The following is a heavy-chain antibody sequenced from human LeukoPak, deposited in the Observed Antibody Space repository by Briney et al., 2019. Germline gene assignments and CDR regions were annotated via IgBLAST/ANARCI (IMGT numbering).Heavy chain of an antibody. J-gene: IGHJ4*02. D-gene: IGHD1-26*01. CDR2: INPSGGST. Sequence: ASVKVSCKASGYTFTRYYMYWVRQAPGQGLEWMGIINPSGGSTNYAQKLQGRVTMTTDTSTSTAYMELRSLRSDDTAVYYCAREGSVGATPNFDYWGQGTLVTVSS. CDR3: AREGSVGATPNFDY. V-gene: IGHV1-46*01. CDR1: GYTFTRYY.